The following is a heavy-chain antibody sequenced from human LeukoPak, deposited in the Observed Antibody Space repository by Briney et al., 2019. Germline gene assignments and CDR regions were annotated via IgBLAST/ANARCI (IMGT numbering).Heavy chain of an antibody. Sequence: GGSLRLSCAASGFTFSSYWMSWVRQAPEKGLEWVANIKQDGSEKYYVDSVEGRFTISRDNAKNSLYLQMNSLRAGDTAVYYCARGTIAAAGYYYFDYWGQGTQVTVSS. J-gene: IGHJ4*02. CDR2: IKQDGSEK. CDR3: ARGTIAAAGYYYFDY. V-gene: IGHV3-7*04. CDR1: GFTFSSYW. D-gene: IGHD6-13*01.